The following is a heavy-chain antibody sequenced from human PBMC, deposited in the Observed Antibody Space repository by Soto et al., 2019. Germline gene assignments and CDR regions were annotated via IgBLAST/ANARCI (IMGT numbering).Heavy chain of an antibody. CDR3: AIGTRNSWTCDF. J-gene: IGHJ4*01. CDR2: SIPLTETP. Sequence: QVQVVQSGSEVKKPGASVKVSCKASGGTFSNYAISWVRQAPGHGLEWVGGSIPLTETPVYAQKVQGRLTSTADEITSAAYMELSSVHADDTAVYYYAIGTRNSWTCDFWGQGKLVTVPS. D-gene: IGHD6-13*01. CDR1: GGTFSNYA. V-gene: IGHV1-69*01.